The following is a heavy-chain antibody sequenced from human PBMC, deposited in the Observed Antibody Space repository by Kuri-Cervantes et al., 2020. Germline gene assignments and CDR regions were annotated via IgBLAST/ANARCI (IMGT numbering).Heavy chain of an antibody. V-gene: IGHV1-69*06. CDR1: GGTFSSYA. D-gene: IGHD3-3*01. J-gene: IGHJ4*02. CDR3: ARGSGRASDFGVVIPLDY. Sequence: SVKVSCKASGGTFSSYAINWMRQAPGHGLEWMGAIIPLFRTPNYAQRFQGRVTITADISTYTAYMELSSLGSDDTAVYYCARGSGRASDFGVVIPLDYWGQGTLVTVSS. CDR2: IIPLFRTP.